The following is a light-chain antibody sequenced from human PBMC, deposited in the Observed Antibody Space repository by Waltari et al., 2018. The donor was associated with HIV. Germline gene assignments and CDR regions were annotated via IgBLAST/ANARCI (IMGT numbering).Light chain of an antibody. CDR2: DNR. J-gene: IGLJ2*01. Sequence: QSVLTQPPSVSGAPGQRVTISCTGSSSNIGAGYGVHWYRQVPGTAPKLLIYDNRNLPSGISSRFSGSKSGNTASLTISGLQAEDEADYFCCSYTTRSFVIFGGGTKLTVL. CDR1: SSNIGAGYG. V-gene: IGLV1-40*01. CDR3: CSYTTRSFVI.